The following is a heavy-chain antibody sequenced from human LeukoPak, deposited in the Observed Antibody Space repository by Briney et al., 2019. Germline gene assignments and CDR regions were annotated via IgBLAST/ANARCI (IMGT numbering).Heavy chain of an antibody. CDR3: ARDLTGTTDEGAYWFDP. V-gene: IGHV3-21*01. CDR1: GFTFSSYS. Sequence: GGSLRLSCAASGFTFSSYSMNWVRQAPGKGLEWVSSISSSSSCIYYADSVKGRFTISRDNAKNSLYLQMNSLRAEDTAVYYRARDLTGTTDEGAYWFDPWGQGTLVTVSS. D-gene: IGHD1-7*01. J-gene: IGHJ5*02. CDR2: ISSSSSCI.